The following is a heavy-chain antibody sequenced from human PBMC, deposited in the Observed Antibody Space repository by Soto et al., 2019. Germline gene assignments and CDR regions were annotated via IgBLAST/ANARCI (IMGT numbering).Heavy chain of an antibody. CDR2: IRSKANSYAT. CDR1: GFTFSGSA. D-gene: IGHD6-13*01. CDR3: TRGSSGILAAAEY. J-gene: IGHJ4*02. Sequence: EVQLVESGGGLVQPGGSLKLSCAASGFTFSGSAMHWVRQASGKGLEWVGRIRSKANSYATAYAASVKGRFTISRDDSKNTAYLQMNSLKTEDTAVYYCTRGSSGILAAAEYWGQGTLVTVSS. V-gene: IGHV3-73*01.